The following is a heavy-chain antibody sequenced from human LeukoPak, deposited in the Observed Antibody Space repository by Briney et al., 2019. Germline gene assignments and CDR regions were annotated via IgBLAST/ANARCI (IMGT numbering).Heavy chain of an antibody. D-gene: IGHD4-11*01. V-gene: IGHV3-74*01. Sequence: GGSLRLSCAASGFTFSSYWMHWVRQAPGKGLVWVSRINSDGSSTNYADSVKGRFTISRDNAKNTLYLQMNSLRAEDTAVYYCARDSADSNGLYWGQGTLVTVSS. CDR1: GFTFSSYW. CDR3: ARDSADSNGLY. J-gene: IGHJ4*02. CDR2: INSDGSST.